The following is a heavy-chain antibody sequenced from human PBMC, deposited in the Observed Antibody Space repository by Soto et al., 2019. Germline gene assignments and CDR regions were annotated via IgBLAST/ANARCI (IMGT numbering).Heavy chain of an antibody. CDR1: GLAHSSFT. V-gene: IGHV3-23*05. D-gene: IGHD2-2*02. Sequence: LRLSCTARGLAHSSFTMVWFLQGPGNGLECVSGIYGSGRGIEYADSVKGRFTISRDNSKNTVYLQMTDLRADDTAIYYCARHRDCSSKSCYTKDYWGQGNLVTVSS. CDR3: ARHRDCSSKSCYTKDY. J-gene: IGHJ4*02. CDR2: IYGSGRGI.